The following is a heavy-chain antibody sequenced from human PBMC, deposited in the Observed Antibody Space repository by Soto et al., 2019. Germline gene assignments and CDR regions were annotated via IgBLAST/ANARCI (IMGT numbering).Heavy chain of an antibody. CDR3: ARGTTDIDTINYFDS. D-gene: IGHD5-18*01. V-gene: IGHV1-69*01. Sequence: QVQLVQSGAEVKKPGSSVKVSCKARGGTFSIYGINWVRQAPGQGLEWMGGIIPVFGSANYAQRFQGRVTIIADEATITVGMEVSRLTAVDTAVYFCARGTTDIDTINYFDSWGQGAVVTGSS. J-gene: IGHJ4*02. CDR2: IIPVFGSA. CDR1: GGTFSIYG.